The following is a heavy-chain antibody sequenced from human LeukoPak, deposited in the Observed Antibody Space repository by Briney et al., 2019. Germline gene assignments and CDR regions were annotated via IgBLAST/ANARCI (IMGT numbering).Heavy chain of an antibody. CDR3: ARVSSYGSGSYYHYYFDY. Sequence: PGGSLRLSCAASGFTVSSNYMSWVRQAPGKGLEWVSVIYSGGTTSYADSVKGRFTISRDNSKNTLFLQLNSLRAEETAVYYCARVSSYGSGSYYHYYFDYWGQGTLVTVSA. CDR2: IYSGGTT. D-gene: IGHD3-10*01. CDR1: GFTVSSNY. J-gene: IGHJ4*02. V-gene: IGHV3-53*01.